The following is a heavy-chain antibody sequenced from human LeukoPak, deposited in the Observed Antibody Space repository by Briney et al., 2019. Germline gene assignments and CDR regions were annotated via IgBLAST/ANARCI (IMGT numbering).Heavy chain of an antibody. J-gene: IGHJ4*02. CDR2: ISSSGSTI. V-gene: IGHV3-48*03. CDR1: GFTFSSYE. D-gene: IGHD5-12*01. Sequence: GGSLRLSCAASGFTFSSYEMNWVRQAPGKGLEWVSYISSSGSTIYYADSVKGRFTISRDNAKNSLYLQMNSLRAEDTAVYYCARDNMVATSPFDYWGQGTLVTVSS. CDR3: ARDNMVATSPFDY.